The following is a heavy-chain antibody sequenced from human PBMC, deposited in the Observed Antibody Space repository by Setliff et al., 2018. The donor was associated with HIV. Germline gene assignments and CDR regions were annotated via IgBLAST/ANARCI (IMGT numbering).Heavy chain of an antibody. D-gene: IGHD3-22*01. CDR1: GYTFTDFY. CDR2: INPKSGGP. CDR3: ATSSGYYSTFDR. Sequence: ASVKVSCKASGYTFTDFYIFWVRQAPGGGLEWMGWINPKSGGPNYAQKFQGRVTMTSDTSITTAYMEMTGLRSDDTAVYYGATSSGYYSTFDRWGQGTRVTVS. V-gene: IGHV1-2*02. J-gene: IGHJ4*02.